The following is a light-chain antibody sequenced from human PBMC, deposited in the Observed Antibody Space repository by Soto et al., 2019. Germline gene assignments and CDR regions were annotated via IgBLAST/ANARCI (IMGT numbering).Light chain of an antibody. Sequence: QSALAQPPSLSGTPGQRVTISCSGSSSNIGKNTVSWYQQLPGAAPKPLISTDNQRPSGVPDRFSGSKSGTSASLAISGLQSEDEADYYCAAWDNSLNGHVFGTETKVTVL. V-gene: IGLV1-44*01. CDR1: SSNIGKNT. CDR3: AAWDNSLNGHV. J-gene: IGLJ1*01. CDR2: TDN.